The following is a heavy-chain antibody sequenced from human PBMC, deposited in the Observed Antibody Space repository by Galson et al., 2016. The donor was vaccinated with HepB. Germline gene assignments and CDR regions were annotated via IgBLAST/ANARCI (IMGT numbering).Heavy chain of an antibody. CDR2: IGTAGDT. Sequence: SLRLSCAASGFPFSSFDMHWVRQSTRKGLEWVSAIGTAGDTYYPDSVKGRFTISRENAKKSLDLQMTSLRAEDTAVYYCAGAGYGGDSFDIWGQGTLVTVSS. V-gene: IGHV3-13*01. CDR1: GFPFSSFD. D-gene: IGHD4-23*01. J-gene: IGHJ3*02. CDR3: AGAGYGGDSFDI.